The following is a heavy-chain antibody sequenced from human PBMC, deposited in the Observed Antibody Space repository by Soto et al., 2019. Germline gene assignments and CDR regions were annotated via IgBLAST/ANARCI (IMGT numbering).Heavy chain of an antibody. J-gene: IGHJ5*01. D-gene: IGHD6-19*01. Sequence: SETLSLTCTVSGGSISSYYWSWIRQPPGKGLEWIGYIYYSGSTYYNPSLKSRVTISVDTSKNQFSLRLSSVTAADTAVYYCARERPDGCRLDSWGQGTLVTVSS. V-gene: IGHV4-59*12. CDR2: IYYSGST. CDR3: ARERPDGCRLDS. CDR1: GGSISSYY.